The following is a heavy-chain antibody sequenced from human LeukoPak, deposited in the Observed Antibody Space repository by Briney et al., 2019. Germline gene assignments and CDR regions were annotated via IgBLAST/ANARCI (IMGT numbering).Heavy chain of an antibody. CDR3: AKALSSEWELSYYYMDV. V-gene: IGHV3-43D*03. Sequence: PGGSLRLSCAASGFTFDDYAMHWVRQAPGKGLEWVSLISWDGGSTYYAGSVKGRFTISRDNRKNSLYLQMNSLRAEDTALYYCAKALSSEWELSYYYMDVWGKGTTVTVSS. CDR2: ISWDGGST. D-gene: IGHD1-26*01. CDR1: GFTFDDYA. J-gene: IGHJ6*03.